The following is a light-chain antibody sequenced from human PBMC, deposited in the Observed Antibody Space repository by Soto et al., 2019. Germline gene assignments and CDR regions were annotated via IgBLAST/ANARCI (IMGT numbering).Light chain of an antibody. J-gene: IGLJ3*02. CDR3: SSYAGGNNGV. CDR2: EVT. Sequence: QSALTQPASVSGSPGQSITISCSGTSSDVGGYKYVSWYQHHPGKAPKLLIYEVTDRPSGISNRFSGSKSGNTASLTISGLQAEDEADYYCSSYAGGNNGVFGGGTKVTVL. V-gene: IGLV2-14*01. CDR1: SSDVGGYKY.